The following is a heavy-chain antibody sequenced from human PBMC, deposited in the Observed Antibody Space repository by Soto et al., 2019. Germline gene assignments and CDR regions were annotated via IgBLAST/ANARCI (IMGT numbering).Heavy chain of an antibody. CDR2: MHPGGST. CDR3: ARHGHNIYGFDV. Sequence: QVQPQESGPGLVKPSDPLSLTCAVSGGSINSVNWWSWVRQSPGKGLEWIGEMHPGGSTNYTAALQSRVTVSMDKSRNQFSLRMSSVTAADTAVYFCARHGHNIYGFDVWGRGTTVTVSS. CDR1: GGSINSVNW. D-gene: IGHD1-1*01. V-gene: IGHV4-4*02. J-gene: IGHJ6*01.